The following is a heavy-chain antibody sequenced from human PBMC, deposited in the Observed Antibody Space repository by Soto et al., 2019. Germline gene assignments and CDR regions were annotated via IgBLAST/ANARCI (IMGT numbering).Heavy chain of an antibody. Sequence: PSETLSLTCAVYGGSFSGYYWSWIRQPPGKGLEWIGEINHSGSTNYNPSLKSRVTISVDTSKNQFSLKLSSVTAADTAVYYCARFSVFGMVIIQAFDYWGQGTLVTVSS. CDR1: GGSFSGYY. J-gene: IGHJ4*02. D-gene: IGHD3-3*01. V-gene: IGHV4-34*01. CDR2: INHSGST. CDR3: ARFSVFGMVIIQAFDY.